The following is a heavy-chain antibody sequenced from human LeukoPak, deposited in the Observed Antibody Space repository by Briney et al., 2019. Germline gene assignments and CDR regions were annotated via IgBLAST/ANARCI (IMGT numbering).Heavy chain of an antibody. CDR2: ISTDARTI. CDR3: VRGQATAWGLDY. CDR1: GFTFSSYG. Sequence: GGSLRLSCAASGFTFSSYGMHWVRQAPGKGLVRVSHISTDARTITYAAFVKGRFTISRDNAKNTLYLQMNSLRAEDTALYYCVRGQATAWGLDYWGQGTLVTVSS. V-gene: IGHV3-74*01. D-gene: IGHD6-13*01. J-gene: IGHJ4*02.